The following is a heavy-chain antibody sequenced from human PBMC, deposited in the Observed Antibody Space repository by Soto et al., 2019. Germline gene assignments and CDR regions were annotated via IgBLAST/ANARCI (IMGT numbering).Heavy chain of an antibody. Sequence: SETLSLTCTVSGGSISSYYWSWIRQPPGKGLEWIGYIYYSGSTNYNPSLKSRVTISVDTSKNQFSLKLSSVTAADTAVYYCATSTVTTGLYYYYMDVWGKGTTVTVSS. CDR1: GGSISSYY. CDR2: IYYSGST. J-gene: IGHJ6*03. V-gene: IGHV4-59*01. D-gene: IGHD4-17*01. CDR3: ATSTVTTGLYYYYMDV.